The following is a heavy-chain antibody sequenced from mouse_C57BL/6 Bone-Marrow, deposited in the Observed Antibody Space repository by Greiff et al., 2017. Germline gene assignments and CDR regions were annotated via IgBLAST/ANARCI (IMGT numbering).Heavy chain of an antibody. CDR1: GFTFSSYG. J-gene: IGHJ2*01. V-gene: IGHV5-6*01. CDR3: ARPLRYFDY. Sequence: EVQLVESGGDLVKPGGSLKLSCAASGFTFSSYGMSWVRQTPDKRLEWVATISSGGSYTYYPDSVKGRFTLSRDNAKNTLYLQMSSLKSEETAMYYCARPLRYFDYWGQGTTLTVSS. D-gene: IGHD1-1*01. CDR2: ISSGGSYT.